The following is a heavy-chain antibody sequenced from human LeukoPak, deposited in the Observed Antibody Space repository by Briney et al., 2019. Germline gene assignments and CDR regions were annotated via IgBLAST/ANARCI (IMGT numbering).Heavy chain of an antibody. Sequence: GGSLRLSCAASGSTVSSNYMSWVRQAPGKGLEWVSVIYSGGSTYYADSVKGRFTISRDNSKNTLYLQMNSLRAEDTAVYYCARASGLHYSSDYWGQGTLVTVSS. V-gene: IGHV3-53*01. CDR3: ARASGLHYSSDY. CDR2: IYSGGST. J-gene: IGHJ4*02. D-gene: IGHD4-11*01. CDR1: GSTVSSNY.